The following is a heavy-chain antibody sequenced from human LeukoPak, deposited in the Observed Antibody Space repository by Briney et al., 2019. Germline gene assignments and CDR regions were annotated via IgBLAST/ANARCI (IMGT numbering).Heavy chain of an antibody. CDR1: GFTFSSYG. D-gene: IGHD4-17*01. CDR3: ARDLLGTNYGDLDY. CDR2: IRYDGSNK. J-gene: IGHJ4*02. V-gene: IGHV3-30*02. Sequence: PGGSLRLSCAASGFTFSSYGMHWVRQAPGKGLEWVAFIRYDGSNKYYADSVKGRFTISRDNSKNTLYLQMNSLRAEDTAVYYCARDLLGTNYGDLDYWGQGTLVSVSS.